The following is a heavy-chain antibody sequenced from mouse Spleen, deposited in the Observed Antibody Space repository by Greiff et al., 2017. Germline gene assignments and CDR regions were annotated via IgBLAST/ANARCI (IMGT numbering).Heavy chain of an antibody. V-gene: IGHV5-4*02. J-gene: IGHJ3*01. D-gene: IGHD2-1*01. CDR2: ISDGGSYT. CDR3: ARALYYGNPAWFAY. Sequence: EVQVVESGGGLVKPGGSLKLSCAASGFTFSDYYMYWVRQTPEKRLEWVATISDGGSYTYYPDSVKGRFTISRDNAKNNLYLQMSSLKSEDTAMYYCARALYYGNPAWFAYWGQGTLVTVSA. CDR1: GFTFSDYY.